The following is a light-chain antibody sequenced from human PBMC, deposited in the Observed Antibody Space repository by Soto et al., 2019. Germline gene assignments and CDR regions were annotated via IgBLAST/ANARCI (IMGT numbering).Light chain of an antibody. J-gene: IGLJ3*02. Sequence: SYELTQPPSVSVSPGQTASITCSGDKLGDGYASWYQQRSGHSPLLVIYQNNQRPSGIPERFSGSNSGSTATLTISGTQAMDEADYYCQAWDSTSAWVFGGGTKLTVL. CDR3: QAWDSTSAWV. CDR2: QNN. CDR1: KLGDGY. V-gene: IGLV3-1*01.